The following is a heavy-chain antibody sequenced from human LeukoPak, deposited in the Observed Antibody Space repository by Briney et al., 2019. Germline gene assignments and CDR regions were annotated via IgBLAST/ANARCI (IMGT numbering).Heavy chain of an antibody. V-gene: IGHV3-53*01. CDR1: GFIVSSNY. CDR2: LYSDGTT. D-gene: IGHD3-22*01. Sequence: GGSLRLSCAASGFIVSSNYMSWVRQAPGKGLEWVSVLYSDGTTYYTDSVKGRFTISRDNSRNTLYLQMNSLRAEDTAVYYCASQGSGYYRAFDYWGQGTLVAVSS. CDR3: ASQGSGYYRAFDY. J-gene: IGHJ4*02.